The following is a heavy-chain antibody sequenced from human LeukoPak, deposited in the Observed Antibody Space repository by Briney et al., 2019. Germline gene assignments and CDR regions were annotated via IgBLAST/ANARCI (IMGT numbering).Heavy chain of an antibody. CDR3: SKAGDTNYYRYGDY. V-gene: IGHV3-74*01. CDR2: IKTDGSST. CDR1: GFTFSDYW. J-gene: IGHJ4*02. Sequence: PGGSLRLSCAASGFTFSDYWMHWVRQAPGKGLVWVSRIKTDGSSTSYADSVKGRFTISRDNAKNTLYLQMNNLRGEDTALYYCSKAGDTNYYRYGDYWGQGTLVTVSS. D-gene: IGHD5-18*01.